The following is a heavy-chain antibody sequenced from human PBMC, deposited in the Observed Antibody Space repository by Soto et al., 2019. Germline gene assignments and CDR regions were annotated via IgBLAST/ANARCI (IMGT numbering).Heavy chain of an antibody. D-gene: IGHD6-19*01. Sequence: PSETLSLTCTVSGGSISSYYWSWIRQPAGKGLESIGGIXTXGXXXYXXPLKSRVTMAVDTSKNQFSLKLSSVTAADTAVYYCASSGWFGGHWDYWGQGTLVTASS. CDR2: IXTXGXX. J-gene: IGHJ4*02. CDR1: GGSISSYY. V-gene: IGHV4-4*07. CDR3: ASSGWFGGHWDY.